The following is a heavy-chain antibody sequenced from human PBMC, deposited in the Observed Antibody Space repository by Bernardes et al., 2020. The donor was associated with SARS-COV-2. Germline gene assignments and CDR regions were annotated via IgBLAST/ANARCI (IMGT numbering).Heavy chain of an antibody. CDR2: ISTYNGNT. D-gene: IGHD3-10*01. V-gene: IGHV1-18*01. CDR1: GYTFSIYG. J-gene: IGHJ4*02. Sequence: ASVKVSCKASGYTFSIYGISWVRQAPGQGLEWMGWISTYNGNTKYVQNFQGRVTMTTDTSRSTAYMELRSLRSDDTAVYYCARDSEWFGELSGDYYFDYWGQGTLVIVSS. CDR3: ARDSEWFGELSGDYYFDY.